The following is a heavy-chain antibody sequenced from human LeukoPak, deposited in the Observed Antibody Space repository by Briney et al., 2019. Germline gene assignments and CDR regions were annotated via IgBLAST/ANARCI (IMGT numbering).Heavy chain of an antibody. Sequence: SVKVSCKASGGTFSSYAISWVRQAPGQGLEWMGGIISIFGTANYAQKFQGRVTITADESMSTAYMELSSLRSEDTAVYYCAAGFGPNDYYYGMDVWGQGTTVTVSS. CDR3: AAGFGPNDYYYGMDV. J-gene: IGHJ6*02. D-gene: IGHD3-10*01. V-gene: IGHV1-69*13. CDR2: IISIFGTA. CDR1: GGTFSSYA.